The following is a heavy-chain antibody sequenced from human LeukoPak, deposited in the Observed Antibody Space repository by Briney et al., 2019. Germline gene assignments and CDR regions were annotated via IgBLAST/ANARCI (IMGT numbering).Heavy chain of an antibody. D-gene: IGHD2-21*02. V-gene: IGHV3-30-3*01. J-gene: IGHJ4*02. Sequence: PAGTLRLSCAASRFTFSSYTMHWLRQAPGKGLEGVAVIIYGGSNKDYADSVKGRFTISRDKSKNTLYLQMNSLRAEDTAVYYCARDEGFVVVTAILDYWGQGTLVTVSS. CDR1: RFTFSSYT. CDR2: IIYGGSNK. CDR3: ARDEGFVVVTAILDY.